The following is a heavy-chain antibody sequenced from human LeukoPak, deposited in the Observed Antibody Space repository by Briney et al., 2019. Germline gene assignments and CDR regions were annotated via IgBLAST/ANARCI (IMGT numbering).Heavy chain of an antibody. CDR1: GGTFSSYA. CDR2: MNPNSGNT. D-gene: IGHD3-22*01. CDR3: AAVTYYYDSSGYYYVN. J-gene: IGHJ4*02. Sequence: ASVKVSCKASGGTFSSYAISWVRQATGQGLEWMGWMNPNSGNTGYAQKFQGRVTMTRNTSISTAYMELSSLRSEDTAVYYCAAVTYYYDSSGYYYVNWGQGALVTVSS. V-gene: IGHV1-8*02.